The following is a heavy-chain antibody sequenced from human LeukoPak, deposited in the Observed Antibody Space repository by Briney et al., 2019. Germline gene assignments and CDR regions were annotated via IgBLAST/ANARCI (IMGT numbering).Heavy chain of an antibody. CDR2: INPNTGGT. CDR1: GYTFTGYY. J-gene: IGHJ5*02. D-gene: IGHD6-13*01. V-gene: IGHV1-2*06. CDR3: AKGPPSITAAVNWFGP. Sequence: ASVKVSCKASGYTFTGYYIHWVRQAPGQGFEWMGRINPNTGGTDYAQKFQGRVTMTRDTSITTAYMELSRLTSDDTAIYYCAKGPPSITAAVNWFGPWGQRALVTVSS.